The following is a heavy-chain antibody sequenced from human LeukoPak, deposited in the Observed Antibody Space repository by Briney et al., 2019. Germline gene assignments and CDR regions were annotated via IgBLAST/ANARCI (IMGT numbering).Heavy chain of an antibody. D-gene: IGHD1-26*01. CDR1: GGSVSSIDFS. V-gene: IGHV4-30-2*01. Sequence: SETLSLTCAVSGGSVSSIDFSWSWIRQPPGKGLEWIGYIHHSGSTYYNPSLKSRVTISVDRSKSHFSLKLSSVTAADTAVDYCARGGVGASMDVWGQGTTVTVSS. CDR3: ARGGVGASMDV. J-gene: IGHJ6*02. CDR2: IHHSGST.